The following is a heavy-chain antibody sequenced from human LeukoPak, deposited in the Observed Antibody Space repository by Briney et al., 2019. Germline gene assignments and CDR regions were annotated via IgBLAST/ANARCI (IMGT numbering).Heavy chain of an antibody. J-gene: IGHJ3*02. CDR3: ARESRESCAAFDI. V-gene: IGHV3-66*01. CDR1: GFTVSSNY. CDR2: IYSGGGT. Sequence: GGSLRLSCAASGFTVSSNYMSWVRHAPGKGLEWVSVIYSGGGTYYADSVKGRFTISRDNSKNTLYLQMNSLRAEDTAVYYCARESRESCAAFDIWGQGTMVTVSS.